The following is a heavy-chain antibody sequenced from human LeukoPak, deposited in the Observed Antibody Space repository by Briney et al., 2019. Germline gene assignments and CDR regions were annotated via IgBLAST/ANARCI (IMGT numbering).Heavy chain of an antibody. CDR2: ISASGAYT. CDR1: GFTFSNNYA. J-gene: IGHJ4*02. V-gene: IGHV3-23*01. D-gene: IGHD3-22*01. CDR3: ARGNYHDTSGLDY. Sequence: GGSLRLSCAASGFTFSNNYAMGWVRQAPGKGLEWVSSISASGAYTYYTDSVKGRFTISRDNSKNTLYLQMNSLRAEDTAVYYCARGNYHDTSGLDYWGQGTLVTVSS.